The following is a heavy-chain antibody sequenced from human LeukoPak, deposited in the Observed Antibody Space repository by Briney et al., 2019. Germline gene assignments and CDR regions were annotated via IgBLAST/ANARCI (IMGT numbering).Heavy chain of an antibody. CDR1: GGSFSGYY. J-gene: IGHJ4*02. CDR2: INHSGST. V-gene: IGHV4-34*01. CDR3: ARSRGYYGSGSYAAIRY. Sequence: SETLSLTCAVYGGSFSGYYWSWIRQPPGKGLEWIGEINHSGSTNYNPSLKSRVTISVDTSKNQFSLKLSSVTAAGTAVYYCARSRGYYGSGSYAAIRYWGQGTLVTVSS. D-gene: IGHD3-10*01.